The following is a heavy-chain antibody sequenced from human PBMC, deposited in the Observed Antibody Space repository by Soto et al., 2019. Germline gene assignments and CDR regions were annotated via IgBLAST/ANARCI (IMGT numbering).Heavy chain of an antibody. CDR3: SREDYSNFDY. D-gene: IGHD4-4*01. Sequence: GGSLRPSCAACGFSFSSDSMNCVRQAPGKDQVLGXXXSXTXPXTXXXXAVKGRFTISRDKPKNSLYVRMNSLRAEDQAVYYCSREDYSNFDYWGQGILLTVSS. CDR1: GFSFSSDS. J-gene: IGHJ4*02. CDR2: XSXTXPXT. V-gene: IGHV3-21*01.